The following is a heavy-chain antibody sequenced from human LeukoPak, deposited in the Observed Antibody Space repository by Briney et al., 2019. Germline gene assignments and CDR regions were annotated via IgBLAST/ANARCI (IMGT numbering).Heavy chain of an antibody. V-gene: IGHV1-69*04. CDR3: ARGPAYSGYDLGGYYFDY. CDR1: GYTFTSYG. D-gene: IGHD5-12*01. CDR2: IIPILGIA. Sequence: SVKVSCKASGYTFTSYGISWVRQAPGQGLEWMGRIIPILGIANYAQKFQGRVTITADKSTSTAYMELSSLRSEDTAVYYCARGPAYSGYDLGGYYFDYWGQGTLVTVSS. J-gene: IGHJ4*02.